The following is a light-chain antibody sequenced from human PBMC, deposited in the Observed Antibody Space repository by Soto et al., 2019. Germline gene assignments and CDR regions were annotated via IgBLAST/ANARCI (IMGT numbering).Light chain of an antibody. CDR1: SSDVGAYKF. CDR3: CSYAGTYTWV. V-gene: IGLV2-11*01. Sequence: QSVLTQPRSVSGSPGQSVTISCTGTSSDVGAYKFVSWYQQHPGKAPKLMIYDVSKRPSGVPDRFSGSKSANTASLTISGLQAEDEADYYCCSYAGTYTWVFGGGTKL. CDR2: DVS. J-gene: IGLJ3*02.